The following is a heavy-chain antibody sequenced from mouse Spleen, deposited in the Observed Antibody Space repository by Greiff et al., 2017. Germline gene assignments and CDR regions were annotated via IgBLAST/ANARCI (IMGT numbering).Heavy chain of an antibody. J-gene: IGHJ4*01. V-gene: IGHV1-75*01. Sequence: VQGVESGPELVKPGASVKISCKASGYTFTDYYINWVKQRPGQGLEWIGWTFPGSGSTYYNEKFKGKATLTVDKSSSTAYMLLSSLTSEDSAVYFCAALITTEAMDYWGQGTSVTVSS. CDR2: TFPGSGST. CDR1: GYTFTDYY. CDR3: AALITTEAMDY. D-gene: IGHD1-2*01.